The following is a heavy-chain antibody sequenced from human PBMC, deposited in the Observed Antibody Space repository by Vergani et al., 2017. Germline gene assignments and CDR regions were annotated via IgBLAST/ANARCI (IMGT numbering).Heavy chain of an antibody. CDR1: GGSISSSSYY. V-gene: IGHV4-39*07. D-gene: IGHD4-23*01. CDR3: AGDPTTWYGGPTNWFDP. J-gene: IGHJ5*02. Sequence: QLQLQESGPGLVKPSETLSLTCTVSGGSISSSSYYWGWIRQPPGKGLEWIGSIYYSGRTYYNPSLKSRVTISVDTSKNLSSLKLSSVTAADTAVYYCAGDPTTWYGGPTNWFDPWGQGTLVTVSS. CDR2: IYYSGRT.